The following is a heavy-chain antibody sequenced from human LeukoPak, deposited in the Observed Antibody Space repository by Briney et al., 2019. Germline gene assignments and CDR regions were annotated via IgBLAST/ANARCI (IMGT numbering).Heavy chain of an antibody. J-gene: IGHJ5*02. CDR1: GGSFSGYY. CDR2: INHSGST. D-gene: IGHD3-3*01. V-gene: IGHV4-34*01. Sequence: SETLSLTCAVYGGSFSGYYWSWIRQPPGKGLEWIGEINHSGSTNYNPSLKSRVTISVDTSKNQFSLKLSSVTAADTAVYYCARGHPTDFWSDYYSGNWFDPWGQGTLVTVSS. CDR3: ARGHPTDFWSDYYSGNWFDP.